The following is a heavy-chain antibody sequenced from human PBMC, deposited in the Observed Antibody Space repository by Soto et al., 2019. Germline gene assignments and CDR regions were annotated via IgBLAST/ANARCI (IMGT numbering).Heavy chain of an antibody. CDR1: GYTLTELS. J-gene: IGHJ3*02. D-gene: IGHD3-16*02. Sequence: GASVKVSCKVSGYTLTELSMHWVRQAPGKGLEWMGGFDPEDGETIYAQKFQGRVTMTEDTSTDTAYMELSSLRSEDTAVYYCATPGDFWGSYRNDAFDIWGQGTMVTVSS. CDR3: ATPGDFWGSYRNDAFDI. V-gene: IGHV1-24*01. CDR2: FDPEDGET.